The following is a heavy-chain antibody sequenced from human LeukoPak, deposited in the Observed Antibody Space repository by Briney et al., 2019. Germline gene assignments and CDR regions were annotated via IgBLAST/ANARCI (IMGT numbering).Heavy chain of an antibody. CDR2: LYYSGST. D-gene: IGHD4-17*01. J-gene: IGHJ4*02. CDR3: ASVNYGDARFDY. Sequence: PSDTLSLTCTVSGGSISSRSYYWGWIRQPPGKGLEWIGSLYYSGSTYYNPSLKSRVTISVDTSKNQFSLRLSSVTAADTAVYYCASVNYGDARFDYWGQGTLVTVSS. V-gene: IGHV4-39*07. CDR1: GGSISSRSYY.